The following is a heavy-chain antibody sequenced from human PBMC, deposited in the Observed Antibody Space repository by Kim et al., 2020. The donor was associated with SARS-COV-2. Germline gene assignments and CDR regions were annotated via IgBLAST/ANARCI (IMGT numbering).Heavy chain of an antibody. D-gene: IGHD4-17*01. Sequence: SETLSLTCAVNGRSLSGFSWSWIRQPPGQGLEWIGEISPGGSVNYNPSLGSRVTISVHTSRKQYSLTINSLTAADTAVYYCARGSPGSTVTTSNHYSMDV. V-gene: IGHV4-34*01. CDR2: ISPGGSV. CDR1: GRSLSGFS. J-gene: IGHJ6*03. CDR3: ARGSPGSTVTTSNHYSMDV.